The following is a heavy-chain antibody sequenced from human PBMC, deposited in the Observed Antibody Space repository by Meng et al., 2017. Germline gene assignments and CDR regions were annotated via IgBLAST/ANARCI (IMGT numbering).Heavy chain of an antibody. V-gene: IGHV1-18*01. D-gene: IGHD4-11*01. Sequence: VQLVKSGAEVKKPGASVKVSCKASGYTFTSYGISWVRQASGQGLEWMGWISAYNGNTNYAQKLRGRVTMTTDTSTSTAYMELRSLRSDDTAVYYCAQTTVTTYSEYFQHWGQGTLVTVSS. CDR3: AQTTVTTYSEYFQH. CDR1: GYTFTSYG. CDR2: ISAYNGNT. J-gene: IGHJ1*01.